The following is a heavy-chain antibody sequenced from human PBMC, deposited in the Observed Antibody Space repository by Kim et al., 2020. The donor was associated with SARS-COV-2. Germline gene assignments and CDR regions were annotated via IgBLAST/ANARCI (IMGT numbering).Heavy chain of an antibody. Sequence: GGSLRLSCAASGFPYSSNWMHWVRQAPGKGLVWVSRVNPDATTTDYADSVRGRFIISRDNAKNTLYLQMNSLRAEDTAVYYCAAVGYFDLWGRGTLVTVSS. CDR2: VNPDATTT. V-gene: IGHV3-74*01. CDR1: GFPYSSNW. J-gene: IGHJ2*01. CDR3: AAVGYFDL.